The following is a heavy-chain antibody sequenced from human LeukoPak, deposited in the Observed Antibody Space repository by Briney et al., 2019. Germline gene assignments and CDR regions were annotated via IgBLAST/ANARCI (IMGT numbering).Heavy chain of an antibody. CDR3: AREGWFGEPPSHWFDP. Sequence: SQTLSLTCAVSGDSFCSKSATWNWIRQSPSRGLEWLGRTYYTSRWNVDYASSVKSRITINPDTSRYQFSLQLNSVTPEDTAVYYCAREGWFGEPPSHWFDPWGQGTLVTVSS. CDR1: GDSFCSKSAT. CDR2: TYYTSRWNV. V-gene: IGHV6-1*01. J-gene: IGHJ5*02. D-gene: IGHD3-10*01.